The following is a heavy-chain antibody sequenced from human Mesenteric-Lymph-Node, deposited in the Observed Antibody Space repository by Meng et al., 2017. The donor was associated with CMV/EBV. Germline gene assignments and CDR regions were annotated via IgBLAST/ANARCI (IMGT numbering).Heavy chain of an antibody. V-gene: IGHV6-1*01. D-gene: IGHD3-16*01. CDR3: AYFGDVPRGW. J-gene: IGHJ4*02. Sequence: HLQESVLRLGTHSKTLSGTCTISGNSNSSKIAAWNRIRQSPARGLELLGRTYYSAESYNDYAVSVKRRISVNLDTSKNQLSLNLKFVITADTAVYYCAYFGDVPRGWWGQGTLVTVSS. CDR2: TYYSAESYN. CDR1: GNSNSSKIAA.